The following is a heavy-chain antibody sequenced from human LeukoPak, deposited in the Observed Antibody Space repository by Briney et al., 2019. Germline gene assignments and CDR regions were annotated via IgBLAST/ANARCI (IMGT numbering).Heavy chain of an antibody. J-gene: IGHJ4*02. CDR1: GFTFDDYA. CDR2: ISWNSGSI. V-gene: IGHV3-9*01. D-gene: IGHD2-21*01. Sequence: GGSLRLSCAASGFTFDDYAMHWVRQAPGKGLEWVSGISWNSGSIGYADSVKGRFTISRDNAKNSLYLQMNSLRAEDTALYYYALLGYFDYWGQGTLVTVSS. CDR3: ALLGYFDY.